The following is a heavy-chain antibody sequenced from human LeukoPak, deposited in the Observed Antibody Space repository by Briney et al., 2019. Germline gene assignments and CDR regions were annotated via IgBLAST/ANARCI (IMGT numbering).Heavy chain of an antibody. D-gene: IGHD3-16*01. CDR2: ISAYNGNT. CDR1: GYTFTSYG. V-gene: IGHV1-18*01. Sequence: ASVKVSCKASGYTFTSYGISWVRQAPGQGLEWMGWISAYNGNTNYAQRFQGRVTVTTDTSTSTVFMELNSLQSEDTAVYYCARERRAWGEDFWGQGTLVTVSS. CDR3: ARERRAWGEDF. J-gene: IGHJ4*02.